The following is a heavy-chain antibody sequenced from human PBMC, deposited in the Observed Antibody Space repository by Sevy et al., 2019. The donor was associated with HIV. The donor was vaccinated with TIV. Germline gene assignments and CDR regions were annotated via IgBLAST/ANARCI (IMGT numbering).Heavy chain of an antibody. Sequence: SETLSLTCTVSGGSVSSGSYYWSWIRQPPGKGLEWIGYIYYSGSTNYNPSLKSRVTISVDTFKNQFSLKLGSVTVADTAVYYCARDRSSGWYEYYFDYWGQGTLVTVSS. CDR2: IYYSGST. CDR3: ARDRSSGWYEYYFDY. J-gene: IGHJ4*02. V-gene: IGHV4-61*01. D-gene: IGHD6-19*01. CDR1: GGSVSSGSYY.